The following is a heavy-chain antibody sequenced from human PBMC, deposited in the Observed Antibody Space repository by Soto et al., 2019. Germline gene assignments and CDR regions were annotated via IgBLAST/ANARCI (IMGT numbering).Heavy chain of an antibody. CDR1: GFTFSDYY. CDR3: ARKKRSFDS. Sequence: QVLLAESGGGLVKPGGSLRLSCAASGFTFSDYYMTWIRQAPGKGLEWVSYISRNGDTTYYAASVQGPFTISRDNAKNSLFLQMNSLRAEDTAVYYCARKKRSFDSWGQGTLVTVSS. CDR2: ISRNGDTT. J-gene: IGHJ4*02. V-gene: IGHV3-11*01.